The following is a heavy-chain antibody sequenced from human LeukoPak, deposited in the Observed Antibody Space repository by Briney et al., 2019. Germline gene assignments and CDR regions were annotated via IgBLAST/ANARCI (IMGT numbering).Heavy chain of an antibody. CDR1: GFTVSSNY. V-gene: IGHV3-53*01. D-gene: IGHD3-22*01. CDR2: IYSGGTT. J-gene: IGHJ4*02. CDR3: GRYASSGDYFDY. Sequence: GGSLRLSCAVSGFTVSSNYMSWVRQAPGKGLEWVSVIYSGGTTYYADSVKGRFTISRDNSKNTLYLQMNSLRAEDTAVYYCGRYASSGDYFDYWGQGTLVTVSS.